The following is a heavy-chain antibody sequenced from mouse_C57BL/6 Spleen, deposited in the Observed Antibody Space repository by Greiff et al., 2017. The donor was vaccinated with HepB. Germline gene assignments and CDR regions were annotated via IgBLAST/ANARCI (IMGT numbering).Heavy chain of an antibody. CDR1: GYAFTNYL. J-gene: IGHJ4*01. Sequence: VQLQQSGAELVRPGTSVKVSCKASGYAFTNYLIEWVKQRPGQGLEWIGVINPGSGGTNYNEKFKGKATLTADKSSSTAYIKLSSLTSEDSAVYFCARWGAMDCGGQGTSVTVSS. CDR3: ARWGAMDC. V-gene: IGHV1-54*01. CDR2: INPGSGGT.